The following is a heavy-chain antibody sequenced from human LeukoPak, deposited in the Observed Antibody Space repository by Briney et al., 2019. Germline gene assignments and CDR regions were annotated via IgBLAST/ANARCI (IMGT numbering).Heavy chain of an antibody. CDR2: ISGSGDST. V-gene: IGHV3-23*01. J-gene: IGHJ4*02. CDR3: AKTRPLDSSSWSHGDY. D-gene: IGHD6-13*01. Sequence: GGSLRLSCAASGFTFSSYAISWVRQAPGKGLEWVSAISGSGDSTYYGDSVKGRFTISRDNSKNTLYLQMNSLRAEGTAVYYCAKTRPLDSSSWSHGDYWGQGTLVTVSS. CDR1: GFTFSSYA.